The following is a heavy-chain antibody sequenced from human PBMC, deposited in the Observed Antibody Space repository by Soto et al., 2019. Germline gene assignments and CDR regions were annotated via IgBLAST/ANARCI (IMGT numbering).Heavy chain of an antibody. CDR2: INHSGST. CDR3: ARQGFGPLHGLVDV. J-gene: IGHJ6*01. Sequence: PSETLSLTCAVYGGSFSGYYWSWIRQPPGKGLEWIGEINHSGSTNCNPSLKSRVTISLDTSKSQFSLKVTSVTATDTAVYYCARQGFGPLHGLVDVWGQGTTVTVSS. V-gene: IGHV4-34*01. CDR1: GGSFSGYY. D-gene: IGHD3-10*01.